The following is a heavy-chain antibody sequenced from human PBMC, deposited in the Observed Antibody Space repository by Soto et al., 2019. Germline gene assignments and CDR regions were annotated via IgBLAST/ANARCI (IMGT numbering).Heavy chain of an antibody. CDR2: IYYSGST. D-gene: IGHD2-2*02. CDR1: WGSIISYG. Sequence: PLEILPHSSTVSWGSIISYGWSRIRQPPGKGLEWTGYIYYSGSTNYNPSLKSRVTISVDTSKNQFSLKLSSVTAADTAVYYCARAMGYCSSTSCYTGNYYYYSGMDVWGNGTTVTVSS. V-gene: IGHV4-59*01. CDR3: ARAMGYCSSTSCYTGNYYYYSGMDV. J-gene: IGHJ6*04.